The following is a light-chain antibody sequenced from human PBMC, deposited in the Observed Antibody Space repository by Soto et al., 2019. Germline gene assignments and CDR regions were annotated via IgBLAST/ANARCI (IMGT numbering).Light chain of an antibody. Sequence: DIQLTQSPSFLSASVGDRVTITCRASQDRNTYIAWYQHTPGKAPKLLIYGASTLQSGVPARFSGSESGAVFTLRISSLQPEDFATYYCQQLNSYPLTFGGGTKVEIK. CDR2: GAS. J-gene: IGKJ4*01. CDR1: QDRNTY. CDR3: QQLNSYPLT. V-gene: IGKV1-9*01.